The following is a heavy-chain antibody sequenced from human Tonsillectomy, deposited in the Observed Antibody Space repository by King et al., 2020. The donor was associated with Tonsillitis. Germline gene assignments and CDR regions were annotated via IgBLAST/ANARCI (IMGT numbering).Heavy chain of an antibody. CDR2: ISGSGGST. CDR3: AKGSLRDYSLGARTSLGY. D-gene: IGHD1-14*01. CDR1: GFTFSSYA. V-gene: IGHV3-23*04. J-gene: IGHJ4*02. Sequence: VQLVESGGGLVQPGGSLRLSCAASGFTFSSYAMSWVRQAPGKGLEWVSAISGSGGSTYYADSVKGRFTISRDNSKNTLYLQMNSLRAEDTAVYYCAKGSLRDYSLGARTSLGYWGQGTLVTVSS.